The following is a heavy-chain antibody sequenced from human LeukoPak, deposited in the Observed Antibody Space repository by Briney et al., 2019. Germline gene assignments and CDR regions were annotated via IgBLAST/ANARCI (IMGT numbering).Heavy chain of an antibody. D-gene: IGHD6-13*01. Sequence: ASVKVSCKASGYTFTGYYMHWMRQAPGQGLEWMGWIHPNSGGTNYAQKFQGRVTMTRDTSISTAYMELSRLTSDETAGDYCARAGIAVAASQDYWGQGTLVTVSS. J-gene: IGHJ4*02. CDR1: GYTFTGYY. CDR2: IHPNSGGT. CDR3: ARAGIAVAASQDY. V-gene: IGHV1-2*02.